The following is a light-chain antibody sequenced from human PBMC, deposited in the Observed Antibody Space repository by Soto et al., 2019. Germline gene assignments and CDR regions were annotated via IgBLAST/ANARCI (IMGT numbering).Light chain of an antibody. J-gene: IGLJ1*01. V-gene: IGLV2-14*01. CDR3: GSYSSSVYV. Sequence: QSALSQPASVSGSPGESITISCTGTSSDVGGYRYVSWYQQRPGKAPKLMICEVTNRPSGISDRFSGSKSGNTASLTISGLRYEDEADYYCGSYSSSVYVFGTGTKVTVL. CDR1: SSDVGGYRY. CDR2: EVT.